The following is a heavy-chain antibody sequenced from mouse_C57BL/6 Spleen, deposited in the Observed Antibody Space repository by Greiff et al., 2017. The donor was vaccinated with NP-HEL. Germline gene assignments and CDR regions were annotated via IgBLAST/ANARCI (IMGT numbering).Heavy chain of an antibody. CDR1: GYTFTSYW. V-gene: IGHV1-52*01. CDR3: ARRKGYGYDYAIDY. Sequence: VQLQQPGAELVRPGSSVKLSCKASGYTFTSYWMHWVKQRPIQGLEWIGNIDPSDSDTHYNQKFKDKATLTVDKSSSPAYMQLRSLTSEDSAFYYCARRKGYGYDYAIDYWGQGTSVTVSA. CDR2: IDPSDSDT. J-gene: IGHJ4*01. D-gene: IGHD2-2*01.